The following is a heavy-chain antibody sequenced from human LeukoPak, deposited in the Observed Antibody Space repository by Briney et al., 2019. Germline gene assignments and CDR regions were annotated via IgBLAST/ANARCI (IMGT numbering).Heavy chain of an antibody. Sequence: SVKVSCKASGGTFSSYAISWVRQAPGQGLEWMGRIIPILGIANYAQKFQGRVTITADKSTSTAYMELSSLRSEDTAVYYCARWTATTSAFDIWGQGTMVTVSS. CDR1: GGTFSSYA. V-gene: IGHV1-69*04. CDR3: ARWTATTSAFDI. J-gene: IGHJ3*02. D-gene: IGHD4-17*01. CDR2: IIPILGIA.